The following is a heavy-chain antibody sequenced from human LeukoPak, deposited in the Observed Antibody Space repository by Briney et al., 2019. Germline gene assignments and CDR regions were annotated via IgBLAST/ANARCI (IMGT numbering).Heavy chain of an antibody. Sequence: PGGSLRLSCAASGFTFRSYAMHWVRQAPGKGLEWVSSISSSSSYIYYADSVKGRFTISRDNAKNSLYLQMNSLRAEDTAVYYCARPQVYYYYGMDVWGQGTTVTVSS. CDR3: ARPQVYYYYGMDV. CDR2: ISSSSSYI. J-gene: IGHJ6*02. CDR1: GFTFRSYA. V-gene: IGHV3-21*01.